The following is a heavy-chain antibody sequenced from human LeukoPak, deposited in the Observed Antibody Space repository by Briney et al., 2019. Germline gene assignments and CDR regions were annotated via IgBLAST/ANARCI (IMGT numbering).Heavy chain of an antibody. CDR3: ATTSATYYDFWSENYYFDY. CDR2: IYYSGST. J-gene: IGHJ4*02. Sequence: SETLSLTCTVSGDSISSDYWSWIRQPPGKGLEWIGYIYYSGSTNYSPSLKSRVTISVDTSKNQFSLKLSSVTAADTAVYYCATTSATYYDFWSENYYFDYWGQGTLVTVSS. D-gene: IGHD3-3*01. V-gene: IGHV4-59*01. CDR1: GDSISSDY.